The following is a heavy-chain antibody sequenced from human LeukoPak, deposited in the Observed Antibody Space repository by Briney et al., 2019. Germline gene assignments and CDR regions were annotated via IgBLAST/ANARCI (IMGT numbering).Heavy chain of an antibody. J-gene: IGHJ4*02. Sequence: PSQTLSLTCTVSGGSISSGGYYWSWIRQHPGKGLEWIGYIYYSGSTYYNPSLKSRVTISVDTSKNQFSLKLSSVTAADTAVYYCARRSYGSGSYLFDYWGQGTLVTVSS. CDR3: ARRSYGSGSYLFDY. CDR2: IYYSGST. D-gene: IGHD3-10*01. CDR1: GGSISSGGYY. V-gene: IGHV4-31*03.